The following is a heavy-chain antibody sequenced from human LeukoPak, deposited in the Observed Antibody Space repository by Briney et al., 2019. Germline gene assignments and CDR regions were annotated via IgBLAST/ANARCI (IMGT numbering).Heavy chain of an antibody. Sequence: HGESLKISCKGSGYSFTSYWIGWVRQMPGKGLEWMGIIYPGDSDTRYSPSFQGQVTISADKSISTAYLQWSSLKASDTAMYYCARPIRYCSSTSCYLDAFDIWGQGTMVTVSS. CDR3: ARPIRYCSSTSCYLDAFDI. CDR1: GYSFTSYW. CDR2: IYPGDSDT. D-gene: IGHD2-2*01. J-gene: IGHJ3*02. V-gene: IGHV5-51*01.